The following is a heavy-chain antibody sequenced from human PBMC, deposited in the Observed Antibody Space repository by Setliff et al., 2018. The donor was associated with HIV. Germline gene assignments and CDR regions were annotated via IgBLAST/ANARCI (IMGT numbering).Heavy chain of an antibody. CDR3: ARGAWYTSGWYSSRYMDV. J-gene: IGHJ6*03. D-gene: IGHD6-19*01. CDR2: MNPNSGNT. V-gene: IGHV1-8*02. Sequence: ASVKVSCKASGYTFTNSDINWVRQATGQGLEWMGWMNPNSGNTGYAQKFQGRVIMTRDTSITTAYMELSSLRSDDTAVYYCARGAWYTSGWYSSRYMDVWGRGTTVTVSS. CDR1: GYTFTNSD.